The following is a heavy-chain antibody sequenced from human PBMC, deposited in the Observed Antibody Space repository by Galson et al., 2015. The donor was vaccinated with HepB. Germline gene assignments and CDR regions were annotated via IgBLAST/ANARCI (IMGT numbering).Heavy chain of an antibody. D-gene: IGHD3-10*01. CDR3: AKDRRDPYYYGSGSTPGRGGADY. CDR1: GFTFSSYD. CDR2: IGTAGDP. Sequence: LRLSCAAPGFTFSSYDMHWVRQATGKGLEWVSAIGTAGDPYYPGSVKGRFTISRENAKNSLYLQMNSLRAEDTAVYYCAKDRRDPYYYGSGSTPGRGGADYWGQGTLVTVSS. J-gene: IGHJ4*02. V-gene: IGHV3-13*05.